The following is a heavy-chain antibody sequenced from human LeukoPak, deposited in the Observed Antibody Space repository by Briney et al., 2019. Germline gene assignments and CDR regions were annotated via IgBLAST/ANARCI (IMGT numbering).Heavy chain of an antibody. J-gene: IGHJ6*02. Sequence: GGSLRLSCAASGFTFSDYYMDWVRQAPGKGLEWVSGISWNSGSIGYADSVKGRFTISRDNAKNSLYLQMNSLRAEDTALYYCALSSGWPYGMDVWGQGTTVTVSS. V-gene: IGHV3-9*01. CDR3: ALSSGWPYGMDV. D-gene: IGHD6-19*01. CDR1: GFTFSDYY. CDR2: ISWNSGSI.